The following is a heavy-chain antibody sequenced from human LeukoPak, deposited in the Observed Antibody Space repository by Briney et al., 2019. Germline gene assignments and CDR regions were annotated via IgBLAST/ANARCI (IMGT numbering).Heavy chain of an antibody. Sequence: ASVKVSCKASGYTFTSYSISCVRQAPGQGLEWMGWISTYNGNTHYTQKLQGRVTMTTDTSTSTAYMELRSLRSDDTAVYYCARDRRYDSGWCDYWGQGTLVTVSS. V-gene: IGHV1-18*01. J-gene: IGHJ4*02. CDR3: ARDRRYDSGWCDY. CDR2: ISTYNGNT. D-gene: IGHD6-19*01. CDR1: GYTFTSYS.